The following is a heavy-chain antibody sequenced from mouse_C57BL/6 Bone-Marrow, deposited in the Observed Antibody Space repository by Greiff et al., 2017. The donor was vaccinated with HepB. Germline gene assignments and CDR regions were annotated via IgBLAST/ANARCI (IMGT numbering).Heavy chain of an antibody. CDR1: GYTFTDYY. J-gene: IGHJ4*01. CDR2: IYPGSGNT. CDR3: ANHGTYYAMDY. Sequence: VKLVESGAELVRPGASVKLSCKASGYTFTDYYINWVKQRPGQGLEWIARIYPGSGNTYYNEKFKGKATLTAEKSSSTAYMQLSSLTSEDSAVYFCANHGTYYAMDYWGQGTSVTVSS. V-gene: IGHV1-76*01.